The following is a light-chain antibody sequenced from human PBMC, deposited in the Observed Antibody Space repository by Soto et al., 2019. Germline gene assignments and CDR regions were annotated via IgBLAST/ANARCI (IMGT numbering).Light chain of an antibody. CDR1: ESISSHY. J-gene: IGKJ3*01. CDR2: GAS. CDR3: QNFGDSPFT. Sequence: EVVLMQSPDTLSLSPGERATLSCRASESISSHYIAWYQHKPGQAPRLLIFGASTRATGIPDGFSGSWSGTDFTLTSSRLEPEDFAMYYCQNFGDSPFTFGPGTKVDIK. V-gene: IGKV3-20*01.